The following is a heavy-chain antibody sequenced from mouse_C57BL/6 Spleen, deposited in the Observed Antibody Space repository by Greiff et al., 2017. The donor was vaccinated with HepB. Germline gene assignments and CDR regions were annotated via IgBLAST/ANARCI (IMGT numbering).Heavy chain of an antibody. V-gene: IGHV1-82*01. J-gene: IGHJ4*01. CDR1: GYAFSSSW. D-gene: IGHD2-4*01. Sequence: VQLVESGPELVKPGASVKISCKASGYAFSSSWMNWVKQRPGKGLEWIGRIYPGDGDTNYNGKFKGKATLTADKSSSTAYMQLSSLTSEDSAVYFCAREAYDYDEVYYAMDYWGQGTSVTVSS. CDR2: IYPGDGDT. CDR3: AREAYDYDEVYYAMDY.